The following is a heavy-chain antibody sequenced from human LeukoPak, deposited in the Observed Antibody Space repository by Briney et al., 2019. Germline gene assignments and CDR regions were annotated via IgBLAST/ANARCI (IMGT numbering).Heavy chain of an antibody. Sequence: GGSLRLSCAASGFTFSSYGMHWVRQATGKGLEWVSAIGTAGDTYYPGSVKGRFTISRENAKNSLYLQMNSLRAGDTAVYYCARGRHSGYDAAYFDYWGQGTLVTVSS. CDR1: GFTFSSYG. V-gene: IGHV3-13*01. CDR2: IGTAGDT. CDR3: ARGRHSGYDAAYFDY. J-gene: IGHJ4*02. D-gene: IGHD5-12*01.